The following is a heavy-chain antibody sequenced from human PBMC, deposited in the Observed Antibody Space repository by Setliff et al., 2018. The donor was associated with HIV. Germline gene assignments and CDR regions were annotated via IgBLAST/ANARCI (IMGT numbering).Heavy chain of an antibody. Sequence: SETLSLTCTVSGYSISSGYYWTWIRQPAGEGLEWIGRIYSSGNTNYNPSLESRVTISVDTSKNQFSLKLSSVTAADTAVYYCAGEAWTSYRSSSGYYYYYMDVWGKGTTVTVSS. CDR3: AGEAWTSYRSSSGYYYYYMDV. D-gene: IGHD6-6*01. CDR2: IYSSGNT. V-gene: IGHV4-61*02. J-gene: IGHJ6*03. CDR1: GYSISSGYY.